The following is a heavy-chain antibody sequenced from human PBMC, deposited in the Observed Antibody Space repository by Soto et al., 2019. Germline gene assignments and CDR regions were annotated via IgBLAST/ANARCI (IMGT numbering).Heavy chain of an antibody. Sequence: GESLKISCKGSGYSFTSYWIGWVRQMPGKGLEWMGIIYPGDSDTRYSPSFQGQVTISADKSISTAYLQWSSLKTSDTAMYYCARHFDDIVVVPAATWLDYYYGMDVWGQGTTVTVSS. CDR2: IYPGDSDT. D-gene: IGHD2-2*01. J-gene: IGHJ6*02. V-gene: IGHV5-51*01. CDR1: GYSFTSYW. CDR3: ARHFDDIVVVPAATWLDYYYGMDV.